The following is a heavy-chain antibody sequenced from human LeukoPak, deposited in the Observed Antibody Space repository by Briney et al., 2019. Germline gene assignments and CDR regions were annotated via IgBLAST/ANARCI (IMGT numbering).Heavy chain of an antibody. D-gene: IGHD1-26*01. J-gene: IGHJ4*02. Sequence: GCSVRLSCVASGFTLRSYSMNRVRQGPGRAQAWDSYVITSRYYKSYADSVKGRFTISRADAKNSLYLQMNSLRAEDTAIYYCARDASGSSTGLIDSWGQGTLVTVSS. V-gene: IGHV3-21*01. CDR2: VITSRYYK. CDR1: GFTLRSYS. CDR3: ARDASGSSTGLIDS.